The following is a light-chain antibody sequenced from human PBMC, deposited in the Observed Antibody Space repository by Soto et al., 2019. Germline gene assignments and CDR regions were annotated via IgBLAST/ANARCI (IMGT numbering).Light chain of an antibody. Sequence: ALTQPPSASGSPGQSVAISCTGTSSDVGGYNYVSWYQQHPGKAPKLMIYEVNKRPSGVPDRLSGSKSGNTASLTISGLQAEDEADYYCSSYTSSSTSYVFGTGTKVTVL. CDR1: SSDVGGYNY. V-gene: IGLV2-8*01. CDR2: EVN. J-gene: IGLJ1*01. CDR3: SSYTSSSTSYV.